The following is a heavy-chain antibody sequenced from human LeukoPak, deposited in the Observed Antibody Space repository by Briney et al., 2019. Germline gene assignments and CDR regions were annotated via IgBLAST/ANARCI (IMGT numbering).Heavy chain of an antibody. CDR2: VNPNSGNT. J-gene: IGHJ6*02. D-gene: IGHD3-10*01. CDR3: AREGPPPGPTGGCYYYYGMDV. CDR1: GYTFTSYD. V-gene: IGHV1-8*01. Sequence: ASVKVSCKASGYTFTSYDINWVRQATGQGLEWMGWVNPNSGNTRYAQKFQGRLTMTRNTSISTAYMELSRLRSDDTAVYYCAREGPPPGPTGGCYYYYGMDVWGQGTTVTVSS.